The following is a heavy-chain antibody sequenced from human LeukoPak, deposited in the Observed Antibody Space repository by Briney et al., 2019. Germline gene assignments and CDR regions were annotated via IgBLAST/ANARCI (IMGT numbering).Heavy chain of an antibody. CDR1: GFTFSSYA. CDR2: ISYDGGNK. CDR3: AKDRVLLVLDYYYYYGMDV. V-gene: IGHV3-30*04. D-gene: IGHD2-15*01. J-gene: IGHJ6*02. Sequence: GGSLRLSCAASGFTFSSYAMHWVRQAPGKGLEWVAVISYDGGNKYYADSVKGRFTISRDNSKNTLYLQMNSLRAEDTAVYYCAKDRVLLVLDYYYYYGMDVWGQGTTVTVSS.